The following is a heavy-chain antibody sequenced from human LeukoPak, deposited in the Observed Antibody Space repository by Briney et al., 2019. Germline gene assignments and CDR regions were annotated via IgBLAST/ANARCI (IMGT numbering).Heavy chain of an antibody. CDR1: GGSLSSYY. Sequence: SETLSLTYTVSGGSLSSYYWSWIRRPPGKGLEWIGYIYYSGSTNYNPSLKSRVTISVDTSKNQFSLKLSSVTAADTAVYYCARGVYYYGSGSYAFDIWGQGTMVTVSS. CDR2: IYYSGST. CDR3: ARGVYYYGSGSYAFDI. D-gene: IGHD3-10*01. J-gene: IGHJ3*02. V-gene: IGHV4-59*01.